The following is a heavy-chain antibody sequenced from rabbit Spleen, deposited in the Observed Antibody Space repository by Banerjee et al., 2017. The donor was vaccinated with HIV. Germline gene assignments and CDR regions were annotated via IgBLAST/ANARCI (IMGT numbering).Heavy chain of an antibody. CDR2: IDPVFGST. CDR1: GFSFDSGYD. D-gene: IGHD8-1*01. CDR3: ARDGAGGSYFNL. J-gene: IGHJ4*01. Sequence: QSLEESGGGLVKPGTSLTLTCTASGFSFDSGYDMCWVRQAPGKGLEWIGYIDPVFGSTYYATWVNGRFTISSHNAQNTLYLQLNSLTAADTATYFCARDGAGGSYFNLWGPGTLVTVS. V-gene: IGHV1S40*01.